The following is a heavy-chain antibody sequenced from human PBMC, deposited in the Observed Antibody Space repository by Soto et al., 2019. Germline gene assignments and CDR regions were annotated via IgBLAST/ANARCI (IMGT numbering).Heavy chain of an antibody. J-gene: IGHJ3*02. CDR3: AREVYCSGGSCSTGAFDI. V-gene: IGHV4-34*01. Sequence: PSETLSLTCAVYGGSFSGYYWSWIRQPPGKGLEWIGEINHSGSTNYNPSLKSRVTISVDTSKNQFSLKLSSVTAADTAVYYCAREVYCSGGSCSTGAFDIWGQGTMVTVSS. D-gene: IGHD2-15*01. CDR2: INHSGST. CDR1: GGSFSGYY.